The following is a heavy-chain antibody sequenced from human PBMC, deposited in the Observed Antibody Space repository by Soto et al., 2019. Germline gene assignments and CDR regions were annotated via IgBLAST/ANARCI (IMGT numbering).Heavy chain of an antibody. Sequence: QVQLVESGGGVVQPGRSLRLSCAASGFTFSSYAMHWVRQAPGKGLEWVAVISYDGSNKYYADSVKGRFTISRDNSKNTXYXQMNSLRAEDTAVYYCARDPHRYFDWLLSGTIDFDYWGQGTLVTVSS. CDR1: GFTFSSYA. CDR3: ARDPHRYFDWLLSGTIDFDY. D-gene: IGHD3-9*01. V-gene: IGHV3-30-3*01. J-gene: IGHJ4*02. CDR2: ISYDGSNK.